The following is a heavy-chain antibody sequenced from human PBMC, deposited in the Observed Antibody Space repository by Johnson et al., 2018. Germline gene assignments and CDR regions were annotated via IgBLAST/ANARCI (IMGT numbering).Heavy chain of an antibody. CDR2: ITPMLGTL. CDR1: GGTFSSST. V-gene: IGHV1-69*01. CDR3: ATYDSSGYLSVVRYYYYGMDV. D-gene: IGHD3-22*01. J-gene: IGHJ6*02. Sequence: QVQLVESGAEVKKPGSSVKVSCKASGGTFSSSTISWLRQTPRQGLEWMGGITPMLGTLTHAPKFQARFTITADESTRTVYMDLGNLRSCDTAVYYWATYDSSGYLSVVRYYYYGMDVWGQGTTVTVSS.